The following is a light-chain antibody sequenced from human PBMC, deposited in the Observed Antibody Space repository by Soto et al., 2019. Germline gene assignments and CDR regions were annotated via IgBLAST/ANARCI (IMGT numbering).Light chain of an antibody. CDR1: QNINNW. CDR2: DAS. Sequence: DIQMTQSPSTLSASIGVRVTITCRASQNINNWIAWYQQKPGKAPKFLIYDASTLESGVPSRFSGSGFGTEVSLTISSLQPDDFGSYYCQHMRKFGHGTKAYIK. CDR3: QHMRK. V-gene: IGKV1-5*01. J-gene: IGKJ1*01.